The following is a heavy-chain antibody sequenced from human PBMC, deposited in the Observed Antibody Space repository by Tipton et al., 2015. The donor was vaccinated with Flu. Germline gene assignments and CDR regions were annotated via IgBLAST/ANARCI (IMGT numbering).Heavy chain of an antibody. CDR3: ARSGSYHHYYFDL. CDR2: IYTTGST. V-gene: IGHV4-4*07. CDR1: GDSITYYY. J-gene: IGHJ2*01. Sequence: TLSLTCTVSGDSITYYYWTWIRQPAGKGLEWIGRIYTTGSTNYNPSLQSRVTMSVDTSRNQFSLSLTSVTAADAAIYYCARSGSYHHYYFDLWGRGTLVSVSS. D-gene: IGHD1-26*01.